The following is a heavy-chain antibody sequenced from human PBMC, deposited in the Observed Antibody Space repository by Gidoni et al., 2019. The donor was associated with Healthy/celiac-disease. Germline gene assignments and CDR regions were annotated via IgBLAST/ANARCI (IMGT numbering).Heavy chain of an antibody. V-gene: IGHV3-15*01. CDR1: GFPFSNAW. CDR2: IKSKTDGGTT. CDR3: TTEYYYDSSGFFASYGMDV. D-gene: IGHD3-22*01. Sequence: EVQLVESGGGLVKPGGPLSLSCAASGFPFSNAWMSWGRQAPGKGLEGVGRIKSKTDGGTTDYAAPVKGRFTISRDDSKNTLYLQMNSLKTEDTAVYYCTTEYYYDSSGFFASYGMDVWGQGTTVTVSS. J-gene: IGHJ6*02.